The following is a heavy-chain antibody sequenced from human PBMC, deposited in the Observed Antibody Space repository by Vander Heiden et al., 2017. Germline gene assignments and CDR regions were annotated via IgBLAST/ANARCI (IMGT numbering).Heavy chain of an antibody. V-gene: IGHV3-23*01. D-gene: IGHD3-22*01. CDR1: GFTFSSYA. CDR2: ISGSGGST. J-gene: IGHJ4*02. Sequence: EVQLLESGGGLVQPGGSLRLSCAASGFTFSSYAMGWVRQAPGKGLGWFSAISGSGGSTYYADSVKGRFTISRDNSKNTLYLQMNSLRAEDTAVYYCAKAPGMIVVVISGGADYWGEGPLVAVSS. CDR3: AKAPGMIVVVISGGADY.